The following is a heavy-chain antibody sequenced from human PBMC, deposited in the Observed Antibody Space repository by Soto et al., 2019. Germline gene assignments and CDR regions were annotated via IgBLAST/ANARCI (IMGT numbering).Heavy chain of an antibody. Sequence: GGSLRLSCAASGFTFSSYVMHWGRQAPGKGLEWVALISYDGSTTYYADSVQGRFTISRDNSKNTLYLQMDSLYTGDTAVYYCGKDLATIFGGDYWGQGTLVTVSS. CDR3: GKDLATIFGGDY. D-gene: IGHD3-3*01. V-gene: IGHV3-30*18. J-gene: IGHJ4*02. CDR2: ISYDGSTT. CDR1: GFTFSSYV.